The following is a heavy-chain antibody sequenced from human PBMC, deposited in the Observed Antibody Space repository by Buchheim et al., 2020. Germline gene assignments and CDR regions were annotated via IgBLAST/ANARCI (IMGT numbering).Heavy chain of an antibody. Sequence: QVQLVESGGGVVQPGRSLRLSCAASGFTFSSYGMHWVRQAPGKGLEWVAVIWYDGSNKYYADSVKGRFNISRDNSKNTLYLQMNSLRAEDTAVYYCARDHLRYYDFWSGYFSHYYYGMDVWGQGTT. D-gene: IGHD3-3*01. J-gene: IGHJ6*02. CDR3: ARDHLRYYDFWSGYFSHYYYGMDV. CDR2: IWYDGSNK. CDR1: GFTFSSYG. V-gene: IGHV3-33*01.